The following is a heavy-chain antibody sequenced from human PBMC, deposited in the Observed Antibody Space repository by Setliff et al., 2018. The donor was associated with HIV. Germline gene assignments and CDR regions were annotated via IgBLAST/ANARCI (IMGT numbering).Heavy chain of an antibody. Sequence: ASVKVSCKTSGHPFSNYDFIWVRRATGQGLEWMGWMNPNSGATGYAQKFKDRFIMTRDTSISTAYMELSSLTSEDTAVYYCASGKGVRGVIIRGGLDVWGKGTTVTVSS. CDR1: GHPFSNYD. CDR2: MNPNSGAT. D-gene: IGHD3-10*01. V-gene: IGHV1-8*01. J-gene: IGHJ6*04. CDR3: ASGKGVRGVIIRGGLDV.